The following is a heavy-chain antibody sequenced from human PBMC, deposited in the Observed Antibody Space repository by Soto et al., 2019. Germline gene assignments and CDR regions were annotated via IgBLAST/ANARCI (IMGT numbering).Heavy chain of an antibody. Sequence: QVQLVESGGGVVQPGRSLRLSCAASGFTFSSYGMHWVRQAPGKGLEWVAVISYHGSDQYYADSVKGRYTISRDNSKNTVHLQMNSLRAEDTAVYYCAKEVRYYYDSRGGDAFDIWGQGTVVTVSS. CDR3: AKEVRYYYDSRGGDAFDI. CDR2: ISYHGSDQ. J-gene: IGHJ3*02. V-gene: IGHV3-30*18. D-gene: IGHD3-22*01. CDR1: GFTFSSYG.